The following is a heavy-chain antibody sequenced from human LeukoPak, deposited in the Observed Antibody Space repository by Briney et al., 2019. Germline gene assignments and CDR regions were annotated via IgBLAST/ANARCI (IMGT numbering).Heavy chain of an antibody. CDR2: ISHDGRNK. CDR1: GFIFSNYA. J-gene: IGHJ4*02. V-gene: IGHV3-30*04. CDR3: ARPALYDSSGYYPPEFDY. D-gene: IGHD3-22*01. Sequence: GRSLRLSCAASGFIFSNYAMHWVRQAPGKGLEWVAFISHDGRNKYYADSVKGRFTISRDNSKNTLYLQMNSLRAEDTAVYYCARPALYDSSGYYPPEFDYWGQGTLVTVSS.